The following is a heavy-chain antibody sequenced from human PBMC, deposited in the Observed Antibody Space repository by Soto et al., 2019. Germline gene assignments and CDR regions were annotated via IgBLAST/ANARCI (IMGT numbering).Heavy chain of an antibody. Sequence: PGGSLRLSCAASGFTLSSYAMHWVRQAPGKGLEWVAVISFDGSTNYYADSVKGRFTISRDNSKNTLYLQMNSVRAEDTAVYYCAGTMVRGVIITDDWFDPWGQGTLVTVSS. D-gene: IGHD3-10*01. CDR2: ISFDGSTN. J-gene: IGHJ5*02. V-gene: IGHV3-30-3*01. CDR3: AGTMVRGVIITDDWFDP. CDR1: GFTLSSYA.